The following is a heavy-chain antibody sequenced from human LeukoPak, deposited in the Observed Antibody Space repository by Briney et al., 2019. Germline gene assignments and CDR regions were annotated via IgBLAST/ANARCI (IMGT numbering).Heavy chain of an antibody. CDR3: ARDLGGTYYFDS. CDR2: VYSSGST. V-gene: IGHV4-39*07. Sequence: SETLSLTCTVSGGSISSATSYYWGWIRQPPGKGLEWIGSVYSSGSTYDNPSLKSRVTISVDTSKNQFSLKLTSVTAADTAVYYCARDLGGTYYFDSWSQGTLVTVSS. J-gene: IGHJ4*02. CDR1: GGSISSATSYY. D-gene: IGHD1-26*01.